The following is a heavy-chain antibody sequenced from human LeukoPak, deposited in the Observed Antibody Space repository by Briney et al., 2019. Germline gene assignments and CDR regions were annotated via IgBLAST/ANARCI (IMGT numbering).Heavy chain of an antibody. CDR2: INPSGGST. V-gene: IGHV1-46*03. J-gene: IGHJ5*02. CDR3: ARGVDIVVVPAAIHP. CDR1: GYTFTIYY. D-gene: IGHD2-2*03. Sequence: ASVKVSCKASGYTFTIYYMHWVRQAPGQGLEWMGIINPSGGSTSYAQKFQGRVTMTRDTSTSTVYMELSSLRSEDTAVYYCARGVDIVVVPAAIHPWGQGTLVTVSS.